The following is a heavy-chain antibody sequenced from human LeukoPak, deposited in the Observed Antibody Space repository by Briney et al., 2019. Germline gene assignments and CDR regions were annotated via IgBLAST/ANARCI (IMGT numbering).Heavy chain of an antibody. Sequence: PSETLSLTCTVSGGSISSSSYYWGWTRQPPGKGLEWIGSIYYSGSTYYNPSLKSRGTISVDTSKNQFSLKLSSVTAADTAVYYCARGPSSSWSILFDIWGQGTMVTVSS. D-gene: IGHD6-13*01. CDR2: IYYSGST. CDR1: GGSISSSSYY. V-gene: IGHV4-39*07. CDR3: ARGPSSSWSILFDI. J-gene: IGHJ3*02.